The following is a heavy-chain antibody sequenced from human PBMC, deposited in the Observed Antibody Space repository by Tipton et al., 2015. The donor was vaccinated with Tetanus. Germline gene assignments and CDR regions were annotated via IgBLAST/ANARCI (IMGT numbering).Heavy chain of an antibody. D-gene: IGHD3-10*01. J-gene: IGHJ6*02. Sequence: SLRLSCAASGFTFSSLAMSWVRQAPGKGLEWVSAISESGAVTYYADSVKGRFTISRDKSKNTLYLQMNSLRAEDTAEYYCAKWYGELSSYFYYYGMDVWGQGTTVTVSS. CDR3: AKWYGELSSYFYYYGMDV. V-gene: IGHV3-23*01. CDR2: ISESGAVT. CDR1: GFTFSSLA.